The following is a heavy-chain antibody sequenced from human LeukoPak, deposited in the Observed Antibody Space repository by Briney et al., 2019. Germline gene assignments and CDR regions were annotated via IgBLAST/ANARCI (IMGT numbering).Heavy chain of an antibody. CDR1: GASINNYY. J-gene: IGHJ4*02. CDR3: ARGGYNSGWSNFDY. Sequence: SETLSLTCTVSGASINNYYWSWIRQPPGKGLEWIGYVFYSGTTNYNPSLKSRVTISVDTSKNQFSLKLSSVTAADTAVYYCARGGYNSGWSNFDYWGQGTLVTVSS. D-gene: IGHD6-19*01. V-gene: IGHV4-59*01. CDR2: VFYSGTT.